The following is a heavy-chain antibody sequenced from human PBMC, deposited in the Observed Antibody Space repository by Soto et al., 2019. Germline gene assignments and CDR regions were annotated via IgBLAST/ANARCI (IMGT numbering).Heavy chain of an antibody. V-gene: IGHV3-23*01. CDR3: AKDIVVVPAAMDV. J-gene: IGHJ6*02. CDR2: ISERGGST. D-gene: IGHD2-2*01. Sequence: GGSLRLSCAASGFSFSDYAMSWVRQAPGKGLEWVSVISERGGSTHYADSVRGRFTVSRDNSKNSLSLRMNSLRDEDTAVYYCAKDIVVVPAAMDVWGQGTTVTVSS. CDR1: GFSFSDYA.